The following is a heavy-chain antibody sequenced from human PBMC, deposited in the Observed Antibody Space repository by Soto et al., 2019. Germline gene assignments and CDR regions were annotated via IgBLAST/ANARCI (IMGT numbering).Heavy chain of an antibody. J-gene: IGHJ4*02. CDR3: AGDRLSMVAGITYFFDY. Sequence: EVQLVESGGALVQPGGSLRLSCEGSGFTFSSYEMNWVRQAPGKGLEWISYISTTSGAIFYADSVKGRFTISRDNSKNSLYLQMNSLRAEDTAVYYCAGDRLSMVAGITYFFDYWGQGTPVTVSS. D-gene: IGHD3-10*01. CDR1: GFTFSSYE. CDR2: ISTTSGAI. V-gene: IGHV3-48*03.